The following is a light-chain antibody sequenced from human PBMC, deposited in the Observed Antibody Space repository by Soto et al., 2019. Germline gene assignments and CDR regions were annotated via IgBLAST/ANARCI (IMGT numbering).Light chain of an antibody. CDR3: SSYTSSYTVV. V-gene: IGLV2-14*01. J-gene: IGLJ2*01. CDR2: EVD. Sequence: QSALTQPASVSESPGQSITISCTGTSSDIGGYNFVSWYQQRPGKAPKLMIYEVDNRPSGVSNRFSGSKSGNTASLTISGLQAEDEADYYCSSYTSSYTVVFGGGTKLTVL. CDR1: SSDIGGYNF.